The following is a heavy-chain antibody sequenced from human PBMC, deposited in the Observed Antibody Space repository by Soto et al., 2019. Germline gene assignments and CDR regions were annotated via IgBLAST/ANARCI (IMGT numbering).Heavy chain of an antibody. CDR3: ARQGNDILDGYYLSYYAMDV. V-gene: IGHV4-59*01. CDR2: IYYSGST. Sequence: SETLSLTCTVSGGSISSDYWSWIRQPPGKGLEWIGYIYYSGSTNYNPSLKSRVTISVDTSKNQFSLKLSSVTAADTAVYYCARQGNDILDGYYLSYYAMDVWGQGTTVSVSS. J-gene: IGHJ6*02. D-gene: IGHD3-9*01. CDR1: GGSISSDY.